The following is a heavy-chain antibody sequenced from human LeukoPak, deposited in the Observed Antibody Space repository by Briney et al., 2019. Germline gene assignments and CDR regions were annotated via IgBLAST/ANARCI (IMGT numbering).Heavy chain of an antibody. CDR3: ARSYSSTPQYYYYYYMDV. Sequence: GGSLRLSCAASGFTFSSYGMHWVRQAPGKGLEWVAVIRYDGSNKYYADSVKGRFTISRDNSKNTLYLQMNSLRAEDTAVYYCARSYSSTPQYYYYYYMDVWGKGTTVTVSS. J-gene: IGHJ6*03. CDR1: GFTFSSYG. CDR2: IRYDGSNK. V-gene: IGHV3-30*02. D-gene: IGHD6-13*01.